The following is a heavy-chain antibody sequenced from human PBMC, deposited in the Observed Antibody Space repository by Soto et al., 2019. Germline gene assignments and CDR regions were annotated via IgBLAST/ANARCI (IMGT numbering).Heavy chain of an antibody. D-gene: IGHD6-13*01. V-gene: IGHV1-3*01. CDR3: ARDGYSSSWYMNWFDP. Sequence: ASVKVSCKASGYTFTSYAMHWVRQSPGQRLEWMGWINAGNGNTKYSQKFQGRVTITRDTSASTAYMELSSLRSEDTAVYYCARDGYSSSWYMNWFDPWGQGTLVTVSS. CDR1: GYTFTSYA. CDR2: INAGNGNT. J-gene: IGHJ5*02.